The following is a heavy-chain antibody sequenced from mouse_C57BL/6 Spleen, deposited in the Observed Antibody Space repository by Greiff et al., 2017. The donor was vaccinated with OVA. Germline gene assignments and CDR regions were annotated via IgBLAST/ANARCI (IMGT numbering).Heavy chain of an antibody. J-gene: IGHJ1*03. CDR1: GYSFTGYY. CDR3: SRSSRYFDV. Sequence: EVKLQESGPELVKPGASVKISCKASGYSFTGYYMNWVKQSPEKSLEWIGEINPSTGGTTYNQKFKAKATLTVDKSSSTAYMQLKSLTSEDSAVYYCSRSSRYFDVWGTGTTVTVSS. CDR2: INPSTGGT. V-gene: IGHV1-42*01.